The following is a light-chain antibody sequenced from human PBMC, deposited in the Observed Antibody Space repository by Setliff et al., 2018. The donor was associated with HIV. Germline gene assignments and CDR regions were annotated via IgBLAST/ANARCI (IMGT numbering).Light chain of an antibody. CDR3: CSYAGPDTFVV. Sequence: QSALAQPDSVSGAPGQRVTITCTGTISDIGSYNRVSWYQQRPGTAPNLIISEVNKRPSGVSNCFSGSKSGNTASLAISGLQAADEADYCCCSYAGPDTFVVFGAGTKVTVL. CDR2: EVN. V-gene: IGLV2-23*02. CDR1: ISDIGSYNR. J-gene: IGLJ1*01.